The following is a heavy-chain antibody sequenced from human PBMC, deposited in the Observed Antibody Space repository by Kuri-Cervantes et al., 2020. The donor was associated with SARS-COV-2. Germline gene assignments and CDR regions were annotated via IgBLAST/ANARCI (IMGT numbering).Heavy chain of an antibody. Sequence: GGSLRLSCAAPGFTFSSYWMHWVRQAPGKGLVWVSRINSDGSSTSYADSVKGRFTISRDNAKNTLYLQMNSLRAEDTAVYYCASLSNLEWLPPWGQGTLVTVSS. V-gene: IGHV3-74*01. CDR1: GFTFSSYW. CDR3: ASLSNLEWLPP. J-gene: IGHJ5*02. CDR2: INSDGSST. D-gene: IGHD3-3*01.